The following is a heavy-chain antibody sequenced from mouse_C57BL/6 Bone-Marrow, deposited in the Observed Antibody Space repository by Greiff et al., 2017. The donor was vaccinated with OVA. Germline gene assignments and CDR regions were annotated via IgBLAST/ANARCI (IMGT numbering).Heavy chain of an antibody. CDR1: GYTFTSYW. CDR3: ARGYGDYSYFDV. CDR2: IHPNSGST. D-gene: IGHD2-13*01. Sequence: QVQLQQPGAELVKPGASVKLSCKASGYTFTSYWMHWVKQRPGQGLEWIGMIHPNSGSTNYNEKFKSKATLTVDKSSSTAYMQLSSLTSEDSAVYYCARGYGDYSYFDVWGTGTTVTVSS. V-gene: IGHV1-64*01. J-gene: IGHJ1*03.